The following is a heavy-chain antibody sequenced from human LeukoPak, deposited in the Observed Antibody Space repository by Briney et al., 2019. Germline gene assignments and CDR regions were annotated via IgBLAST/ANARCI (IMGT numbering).Heavy chain of an antibody. CDR2: IYSGGST. Sequence: PGGSLRLSCAASGFTVSSNYMSWVRQAPGKGLGWVSVIYSGGSTYYADSVKGRFTISRDNSKNTLYLQMNSLRAEDTAVYYCARETNYYGSGSYVFDYWGQGTLVTVSS. J-gene: IGHJ4*02. CDR3: ARETNYYGSGSYVFDY. V-gene: IGHV3-53*01. D-gene: IGHD3-10*01. CDR1: GFTVSSNY.